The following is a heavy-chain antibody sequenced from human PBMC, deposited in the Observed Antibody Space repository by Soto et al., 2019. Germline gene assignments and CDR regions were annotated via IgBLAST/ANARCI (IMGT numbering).Heavy chain of an antibody. D-gene: IGHD1-26*01. J-gene: IGHJ6*02. CDR1: GYSSTSYW. V-gene: IGHV5-51*01. CDR2: IYPGDSDT. Sequence: GESLTISCKGSGYSSTSYWIGWVRHMPGKGLEWMGIIYPGDSDTRYSPSFQGQVTISADKSIRTAYLQWSSLKASDTAMYYCARRLYSGSYYRYYYGMDVWGQGTTVTVSS. CDR3: ARRLYSGSYYRYYYGMDV.